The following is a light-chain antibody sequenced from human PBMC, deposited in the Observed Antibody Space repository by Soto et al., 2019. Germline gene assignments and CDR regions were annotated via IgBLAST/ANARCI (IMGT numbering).Light chain of an antibody. CDR2: DVT. V-gene: IGLV2-14*03. J-gene: IGLJ2*01. CDR3: SSYTSSSTHVV. CDR1: SSDIGAYNY. Sequence: QSVLTQPASVSGSPGQSITISCTGTSSDIGAYNYVSWYQQHPDKSPKLMIYDVTYRPSGVTNRFSGSKSGTTASLTISGLQAEDEADYYCSSYTSSSTHVVFGGGTKLTVL.